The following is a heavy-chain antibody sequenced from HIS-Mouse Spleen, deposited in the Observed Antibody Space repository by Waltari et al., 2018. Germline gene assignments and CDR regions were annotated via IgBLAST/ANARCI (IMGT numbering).Heavy chain of an antibody. J-gene: IGHJ4*02. CDR3: AKASSGWLDY. CDR1: GFTFSSYG. Sequence: QVQLVESGGGVVQPGRSLRLSCAASGFTFSSYGMHWVRQAPGKGSEWVAVISYDGSNKYYADSVKGRFTISRDNSKNTLYLQMNSLRAEDTAVYYCAKASSGWLDYWGQGTLVTVSS. D-gene: IGHD6-19*01. V-gene: IGHV3-30*18. CDR2: ISYDGSNK.